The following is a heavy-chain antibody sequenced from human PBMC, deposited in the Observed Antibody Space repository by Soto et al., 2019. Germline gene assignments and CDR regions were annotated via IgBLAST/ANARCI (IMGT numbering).Heavy chain of an antibody. J-gene: IGHJ4*02. CDR1: GYTFSNFA. V-gene: IGHV1-3*01. CDR2: INAGNGNT. D-gene: IGHD3-22*01. Sequence: ASVKVSCKASGYTFSNFAIHWVRQAPGQRLEWMGWINAGNGNTKYSQKFQGRVTFTRDTSANTAYMELSSLISEDTAVYYCARPKDYDDCLDLWGQGTLVTVSS. CDR3: ARPKDYDDCLDL.